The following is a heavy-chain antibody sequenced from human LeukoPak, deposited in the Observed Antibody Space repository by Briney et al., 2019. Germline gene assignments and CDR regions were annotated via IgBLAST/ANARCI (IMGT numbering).Heavy chain of an antibody. CDR3: AGHQWVLLNFDF. D-gene: IGHD1-26*01. CDR1: GRSISSYY. V-gene: IGHV4-4*09. J-gene: IGHJ4*02. Sequence: SESLSLTCTVSGRSISSYYWGWVRHPPGKGLEWIAYIYTSGSTNYNPTLKSGVPISVNTSTQQSSLRLSSGPPTNRPVFYFAGHQWVLLNFDFWGQGTLVTGSS. CDR2: IYTSGST.